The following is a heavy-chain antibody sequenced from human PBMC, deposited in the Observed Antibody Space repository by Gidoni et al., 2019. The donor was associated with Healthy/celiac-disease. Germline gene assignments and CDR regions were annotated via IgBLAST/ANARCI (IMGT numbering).Heavy chain of an antibody. CDR2: ISYDVSNK. CDR1: GFTFSSYG. CDR3: AKSGQWLDYYGMDV. D-gene: IGHD6-19*01. V-gene: IGHV3-30*18. Sequence: QVQLVESGGGVVHPGRSLRLSCEASGFTFSSYGMHWFRQAPGKGLEWVAVISYDVSNKYYADSVKGRFTSSRDNSKNTLYLQMNSLRAEDTAVYYCAKSGQWLDYYGMDVWGQGTTVTVSS. J-gene: IGHJ6*02.